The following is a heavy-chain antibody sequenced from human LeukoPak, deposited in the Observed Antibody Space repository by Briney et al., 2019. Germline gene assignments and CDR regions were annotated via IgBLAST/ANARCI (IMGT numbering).Heavy chain of an antibody. D-gene: IGHD3-10*01. V-gene: IGHV3-30*02. Sequence: PGGSLRLSCAASGFTFSSYGMHWVRQAPGKGLEWVAFIRYDGSNKYYADSVKGRFTISRDNSKNTLYLQMNSLRAEDTAVYYCAKGVGRFGEPSGFDYWGQGTLVTVSS. CDR1: GFTFSSYG. CDR3: AKGVGRFGEPSGFDY. J-gene: IGHJ4*02. CDR2: IRYDGSNK.